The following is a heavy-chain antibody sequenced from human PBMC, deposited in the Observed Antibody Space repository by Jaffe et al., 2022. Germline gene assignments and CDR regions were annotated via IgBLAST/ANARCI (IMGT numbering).Heavy chain of an antibody. J-gene: IGHJ4*02. CDR3: AKSGDYGDYEEYFDY. CDR2: ISYDGSNK. V-gene: IGHV3-30*18. Sequence: QVQLVESGGGVVQPGRSLRLSCAASGFTFSSYGMHWVRQAPGKGLEWVAVISYDGSNKYYADSVKGRFTISRDNSKNTLYLQMNSLRAEDTAVYYCAKSGDYGDYEEYFDYWGQGTLVTVSS. D-gene: IGHD4-17*01. CDR1: GFTFSSYG.